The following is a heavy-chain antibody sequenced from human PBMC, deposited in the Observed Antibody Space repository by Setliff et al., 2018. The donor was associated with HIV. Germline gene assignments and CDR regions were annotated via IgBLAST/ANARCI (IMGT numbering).Heavy chain of an antibody. V-gene: IGHV4-4*02. D-gene: IGHD4-17*01. CDR2: IRRDGRV. CDR1: GGSLRDYEW. CDR3: ARGNGDSKFDF. Sequence: SETLSLTCSVSGGSLRDYEWWSVVRQSPEKGLEWLGEIRRDGRVNYPPSLKSRVTISVDTSKSQFSLRLTSVTAADTGLDYCARGNGDSKFDFWSQGTLVTVSS. J-gene: IGHJ4*02.